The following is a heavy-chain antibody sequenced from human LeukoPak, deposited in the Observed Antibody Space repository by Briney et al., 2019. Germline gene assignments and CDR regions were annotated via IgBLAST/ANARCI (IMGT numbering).Heavy chain of an antibody. J-gene: IGHJ4*02. D-gene: IGHD3-22*01. Sequence: GSLRLSCAASGFTFSNYAMSWVRQAPGKGLEWVSTISDSGGSTYYADSVKGRFTISRDNSKNTLYLQMNSLTAEDTAVYYCAKLLYYYDSSQPYWGQGTLVTVSS. CDR1: GFTFSNYA. V-gene: IGHV3-23*01. CDR3: AKLLYYYDSSQPY. CDR2: ISDSGGST.